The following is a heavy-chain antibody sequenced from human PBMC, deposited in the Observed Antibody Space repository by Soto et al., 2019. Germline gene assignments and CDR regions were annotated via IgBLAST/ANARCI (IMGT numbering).Heavy chain of an antibody. D-gene: IGHD2-2*01. J-gene: IGHJ3*02. V-gene: IGHV1-24*01. CDR2: FDPEVGET. CDR1: GYTLTELS. Sequence: ASVKVSCKVSGYTLTELSMHWVRQAPGKGLEWMGGFDPEVGETNYAQKFQGRVTITADTSTSTAYMELSSLRSEDTAVYYCARVQSGSTREAFDIWGQGTTVTVSS. CDR3: ARVQSGSTREAFDI.